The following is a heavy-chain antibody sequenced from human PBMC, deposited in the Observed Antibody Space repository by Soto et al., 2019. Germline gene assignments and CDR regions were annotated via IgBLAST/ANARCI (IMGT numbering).Heavy chain of an antibody. Sequence: PGGSLRLSCAASGFTFSSYAMNWVRQAPGKGLEWVSAISGSGGSTYYADSVKGRFTISRDNSKNTLYLQMNSLRAEDTAVYYCAKGDFIAAAVTSVLLDYWGQGTLVTVSS. CDR2: ISGSGGST. V-gene: IGHV3-23*01. CDR3: AKGDFIAAAVTSVLLDY. J-gene: IGHJ4*02. D-gene: IGHD6-13*01. CDR1: GFTFSSYA.